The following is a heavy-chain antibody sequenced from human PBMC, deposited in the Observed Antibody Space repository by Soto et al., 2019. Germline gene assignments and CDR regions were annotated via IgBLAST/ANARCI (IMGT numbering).Heavy chain of an antibody. Sequence: GSLRLSCAASGFTFSSYGMHWVRQASGKGLEWVAVIWYDGSNKYYADSVKGRFTISRDNSKNTLYLQMNSLRAEDTAVYYCARDVPVEMATIGSGGMDVWGQGTTVTVSS. CDR3: ARDVPVEMATIGSGGMDV. D-gene: IGHD3-10*01. J-gene: IGHJ6*02. CDR2: IWYDGSNK. V-gene: IGHV3-33*01. CDR1: GFTFSSYG.